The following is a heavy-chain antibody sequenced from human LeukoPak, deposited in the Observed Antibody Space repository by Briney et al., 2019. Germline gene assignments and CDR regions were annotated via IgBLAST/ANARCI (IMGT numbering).Heavy chain of an antibody. CDR2: ISSSSSYI. J-gene: IGHJ4*02. CDR3: ARGFDGANIDY. Sequence: PGGSLRLSCAASGFTFSSYSMNWVRQAPGKGPEWVSSISSSSSYIYYADSVKGRFTISRDNAKNSLYLQMNSLRGEDTAVYYCARGFDGANIDYWGQGTLVTVSS. CDR1: GFTFSSYS. V-gene: IGHV3-21*01.